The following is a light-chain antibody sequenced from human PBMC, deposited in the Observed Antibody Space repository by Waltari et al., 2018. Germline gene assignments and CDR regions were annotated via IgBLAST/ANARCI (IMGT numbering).Light chain of an antibody. J-gene: IGKJ1*01. CDR1: QRIGTS. V-gene: IGKV6-21*02. Sequence: EIVLTQSPEFQSVIPKEKVTITCRASQRIGTSLHWFQQKSGQSPKLLIKYASQSISGVPSRFSGSESGTDFTLTISGLEPEDAATYYCQQSYSFPWTFGQGTKVEVK. CDR2: YAS. CDR3: QQSYSFPWT.